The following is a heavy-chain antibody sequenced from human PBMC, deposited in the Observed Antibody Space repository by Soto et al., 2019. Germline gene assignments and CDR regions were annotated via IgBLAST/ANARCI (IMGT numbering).Heavy chain of an antibody. Sequence: PWGSLRLSCAASGGTFSSYAIHCVSQAPGKGREWVAIISYDRVNNNYAHSVKGRFTISRDTSENMVSLKMTSVRIEDTAVYYCAKELCTVLLSFLDSWGQGSLVTVSS. J-gene: IGHJ4*02. CDR1: GGTFSSYA. CDR2: ISYDRVNN. D-gene: IGHD3-10*01. V-gene: IGHV3-30*18. CDR3: AKELCTVLLSFLDS.